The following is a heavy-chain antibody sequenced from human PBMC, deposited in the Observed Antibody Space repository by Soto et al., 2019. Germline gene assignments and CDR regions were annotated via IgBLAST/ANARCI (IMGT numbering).Heavy chain of an antibody. Sequence: SETLSLKSTVSGGSISSEGYHWTWIRQAPGKGLEWIGYIHYSGSVHYNPSLQSRLTMSVDTSKNLFSLKLSSVTAADTAVYFCAREDDGGDRDYYGLDVWGQGTTVTVSS. CDR2: IHYSGSV. CDR1: GGSISSEGYH. V-gene: IGHV4-30-4*01. D-gene: IGHD2-21*02. CDR3: AREDDGGDRDYYGLDV. J-gene: IGHJ6*02.